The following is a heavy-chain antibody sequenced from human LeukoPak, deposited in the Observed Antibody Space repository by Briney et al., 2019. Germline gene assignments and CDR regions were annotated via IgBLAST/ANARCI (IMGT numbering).Heavy chain of an antibody. J-gene: IGHJ4*02. Sequence: SMKVSCKASGGTFSRYAISWVRQAPGQGLEWMGRIIPILGIANYAQKFQGRVTITADKSTSTAYMELSSLRSEDTAVYYCASGYGDYATPRQTDLDYWGQGTLVTVSS. D-gene: IGHD4-17*01. CDR3: ASGYGDYATPRQTDLDY. CDR2: IIPILGIA. V-gene: IGHV1-69*04. CDR1: GGTFSRYA.